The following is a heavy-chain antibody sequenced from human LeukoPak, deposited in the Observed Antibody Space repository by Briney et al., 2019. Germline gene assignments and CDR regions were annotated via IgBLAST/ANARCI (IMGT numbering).Heavy chain of an antibody. CDR3: ARGGFYCGGDCYVDY. CDR1: GGSISNSDYY. Sequence: SETLSLTCTVSGGSISNSDYYWSWIRQPPGKGLEWIGEINHSGSTNYNPSPKSRVTISVDTSKNQFSLRLSSVTAADTAVYYCARGGFYCGGDCYVDYWGQGTLVTVSS. D-gene: IGHD2-21*02. V-gene: IGHV4-39*07. CDR2: INHSGST. J-gene: IGHJ4*02.